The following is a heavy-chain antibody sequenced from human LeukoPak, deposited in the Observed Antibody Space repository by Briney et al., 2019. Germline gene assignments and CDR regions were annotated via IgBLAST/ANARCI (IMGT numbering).Heavy chain of an antibody. V-gene: IGHV1-69*05. D-gene: IGHD3-9*01. Sequence: SLKVSCKASGGTFSSYAISWVRQAPGQGLEWMGRIIPIFGTANYAQKFQGRVTITTDESTSTAYMELSSLRSEDTAVYYCATEIGHYDILTGSYADIDYWGQGTLVTVSS. CDR2: IIPIFGTA. CDR3: ATEIGHYDILTGSYADIDY. J-gene: IGHJ4*02. CDR1: GGTFSSYA.